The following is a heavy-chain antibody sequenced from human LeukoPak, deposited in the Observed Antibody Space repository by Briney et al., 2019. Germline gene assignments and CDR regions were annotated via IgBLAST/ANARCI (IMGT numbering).Heavy chain of an antibody. D-gene: IGHD4-17*01. CDR2: ISSSSIT. CDR3: ARDLYGDYSFDY. J-gene: IGHJ4*02. Sequence: PGESLRLSCAASGFTFSTYSMNWVRQAPGKGLEWLSSISSSSITNYADSVKGRFSISRDNAKNSLYLQMDGLRAEDTAVYFCARDLYGDYSFDYWGQGTLVTVSS. V-gene: IGHV3-48*01. CDR1: GFTFSTYS.